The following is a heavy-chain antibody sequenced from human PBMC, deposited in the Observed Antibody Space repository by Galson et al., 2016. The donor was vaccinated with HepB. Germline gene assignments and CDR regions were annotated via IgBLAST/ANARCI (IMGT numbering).Heavy chain of an antibody. CDR3: AKGTLPYCSGGTCYPLDY. CDR1: GFTFSSYA. Sequence: SLRLSCAASGFTFSSYAMIWARQAPGKGLEWLSVITDSGDNSFHAVSVRGRFTISRDNSKNTLYLQMNSLRVEDTAVYYCAKGTLPYCSGGTCYPLDYWGQGTLVTVSS. D-gene: IGHD2-15*01. J-gene: IGHJ4*02. CDR2: ITDSGDNS. V-gene: IGHV3-23*01.